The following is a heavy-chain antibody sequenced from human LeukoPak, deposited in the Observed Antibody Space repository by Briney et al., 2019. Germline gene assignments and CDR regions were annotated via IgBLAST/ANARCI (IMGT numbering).Heavy chain of an antibody. CDR2: ISWNSGSI. CDR3: AKSRRITIFGVVIGEYYYGMDV. D-gene: IGHD3-3*01. J-gene: IGHJ6*02. V-gene: IGHV3-9*01. CDR1: GFTFDDYA. Sequence: PGRSLRLSCAASGFTFDDYAMHWVRQVPGKGLEWVSGISWNSGSIGYGDSVKGRFTISRDNSKNTLYLQMNSLRAEDTAVYYCAKSRRITIFGVVIGEYYYGMDVWGQGATVTVSS.